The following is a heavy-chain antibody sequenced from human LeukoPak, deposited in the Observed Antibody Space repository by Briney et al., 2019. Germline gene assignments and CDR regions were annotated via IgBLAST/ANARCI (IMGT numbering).Heavy chain of an antibody. CDR1: GFTFSSYG. V-gene: IGHV3-30*02. Sequence: GGSLRLSCAASGFTFSSYGMHWVRQAPGKGLEWVAFIRYDGSNKYYADSVKGRFTISRDNSKNTLYLQMNSLRAEDTAVYYCAKAAVGGWLGESPDAFDIWGQGTMVTVSS. CDR2: IRYDGSNK. J-gene: IGHJ3*02. CDR3: AKAAVGGWLGESPDAFDI. D-gene: IGHD3-10*01.